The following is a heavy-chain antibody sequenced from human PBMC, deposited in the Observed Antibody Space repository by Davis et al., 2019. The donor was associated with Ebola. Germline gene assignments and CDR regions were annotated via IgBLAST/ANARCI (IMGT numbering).Heavy chain of an antibody. V-gene: IGHV3-21*01. CDR1: GFTFSSYG. D-gene: IGHD3-22*01. J-gene: IGHJ4*02. Sequence: GESLKISCAASGFTFSSYGMNWVRQAPGKGLEWVSSISSSSSYIYYADSEKGRFTISRDNAKNSLYLQMNSLRAEDTAVYYCAREENYYDSSGYYSYYFDYWGQGTLVTVSS. CDR2: ISSSSSYI. CDR3: AREENYYDSSGYYSYYFDY.